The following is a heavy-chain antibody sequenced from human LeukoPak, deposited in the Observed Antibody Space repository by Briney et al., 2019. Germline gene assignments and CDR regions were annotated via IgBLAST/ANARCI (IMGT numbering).Heavy chain of an antibody. Sequence: SETLSLTCTVSGGSISSYYWSWIRQPPGKGLEWIGYIYYSGSTNYNPSLKSRVTISVDTSKNQFSLKLSSVTAADTAVYYCARTPQYSGYDYNWFDPWGQGTLVTVSS. CDR2: IYYSGST. D-gene: IGHD5-12*01. CDR3: ARTPQYSGYDYNWFDP. J-gene: IGHJ5*02. V-gene: IGHV4-59*01. CDR1: GGSISSYY.